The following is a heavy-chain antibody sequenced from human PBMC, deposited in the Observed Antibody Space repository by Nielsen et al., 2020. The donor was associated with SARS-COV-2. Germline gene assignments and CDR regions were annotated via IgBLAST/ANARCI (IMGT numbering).Heavy chain of an antibody. D-gene: IGHD3-10*01. CDR3: ARDVKTVWFQGLGRYYHYMDV. V-gene: IGHV3-74*01. Sequence: GGSLRLSCAASGFTLSSYWMHWVRQAPGKGLVWVSRINSDGSSTSYADSVKGRFTISRDNAKNTLYLQMNSLRAEDTAVYYCARDVKTVWFQGLGRYYHYMDVWGEGTTVTVSS. J-gene: IGHJ6*03. CDR1: GFTLSSYW. CDR2: INSDGSST.